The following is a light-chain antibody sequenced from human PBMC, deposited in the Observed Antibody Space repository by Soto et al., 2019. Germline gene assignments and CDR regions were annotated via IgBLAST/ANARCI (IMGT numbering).Light chain of an antibody. CDR2: GAA. CDR1: QSVSSN. Sequence: EIVMTQSPATLSVSPGERATLSCRASQSVSSNLAWYQQKAGQAPRLLIYGAATMATGIPARFSGSGSGTEFSLTISSLQSEDFAVYYCQQYNKWPPWTFGQGTKVEIK. J-gene: IGKJ1*01. CDR3: QQYNKWPPWT. V-gene: IGKV3-15*01.